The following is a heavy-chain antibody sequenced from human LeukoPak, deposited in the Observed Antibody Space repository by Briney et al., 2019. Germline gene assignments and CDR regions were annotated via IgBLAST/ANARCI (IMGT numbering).Heavy chain of an antibody. CDR2: VHLDGRT. Sequence: RSETLSLTCGVSGGSVSSTNWWTWIRQPPGKGLEWIGEVHLDGRTNYNPTLKSRLTMSVDLSENHVSLKLTSVTAADTAVYYCAREGGFYRPLDYSGQGTLDPVSS. D-gene: IGHD6-25*01. CDR3: AREGGFYRPLDY. CDR1: GGSVSSTNW. J-gene: IGHJ4*02. V-gene: IGHV4-4*02.